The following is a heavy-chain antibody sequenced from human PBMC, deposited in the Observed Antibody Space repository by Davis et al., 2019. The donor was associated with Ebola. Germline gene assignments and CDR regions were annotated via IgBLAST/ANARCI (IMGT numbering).Heavy chain of an antibody. CDR3: ARKTYFDY. V-gene: IGHV3-21*01. CDR1: GFTFSSYW. CDR2: ISSYSDYI. Sequence: GGSLRLSCAASGFTFSSYWMSWVRQAPGKGLECVSSISSYSDYIYYADSVKGRFTASRDNSKNTLYLQMNSLRAEDTAVYYCARKTYFDYWGQGTLVTVSS. J-gene: IGHJ4*02.